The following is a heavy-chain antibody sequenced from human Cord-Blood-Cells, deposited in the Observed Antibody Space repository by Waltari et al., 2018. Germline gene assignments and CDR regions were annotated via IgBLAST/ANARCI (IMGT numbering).Heavy chain of an antibody. Sequence: QVQLVASGGGVVQPGRSLRLSCAASRFTFRRYGMPWVRQAPGKGLEGVAVISYDGSCRYCADPVEDRVTISRDNSKDTLYLEMNSLRAEDAAVYYCEKQAHGGYYPNYFDYCGQGTLVTVSS. CDR1: RFTFRRYG. CDR3: EKQAHGGYYPNYFDY. CDR2: ISYDGSCR. D-gene: IGHD3-22*01. V-gene: IGHV3-30*18. J-gene: IGHJ4*02.